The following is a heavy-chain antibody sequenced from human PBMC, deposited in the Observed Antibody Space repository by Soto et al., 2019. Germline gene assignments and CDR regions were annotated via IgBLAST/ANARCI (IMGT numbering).Heavy chain of an antibody. CDR3: ARDLDWGYYDFWSVFNRGYYSYYMDV. V-gene: IGHV1-18*01. CDR2: ISAYNGNT. Sequence: ASVKVSCKASGYTFTSYGISWVRQAPGQGLEWMGWISAYNGNTNYAQKLQGRVTMTTDTSTSTAYMELRSLRSDDTAVYYCARDLDWGYYDFWSVFNRGYYSYYMDVWGKGTTVT. CDR1: GYTFTSYG. D-gene: IGHD3-3*01. J-gene: IGHJ6*03.